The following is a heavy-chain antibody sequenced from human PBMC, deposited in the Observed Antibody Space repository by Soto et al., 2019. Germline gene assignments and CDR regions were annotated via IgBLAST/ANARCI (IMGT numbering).Heavy chain of an antibody. CDR1: GFTFSSYA. D-gene: IGHD3-22*01. CDR2: ISGSGGST. Sequence: PGGSLRLSCAASGFTFSSYAMSWVRQAPGKGLEWVSAISGSGGSTYYADSVKGRFTISRDNSKNTLYLQMNSLRAEDTAVYYCAKESSADSSGYHYYYYYGMDVWGQGTTVTVSS. V-gene: IGHV3-23*01. J-gene: IGHJ6*02. CDR3: AKESSADSSGYHYYYYYGMDV.